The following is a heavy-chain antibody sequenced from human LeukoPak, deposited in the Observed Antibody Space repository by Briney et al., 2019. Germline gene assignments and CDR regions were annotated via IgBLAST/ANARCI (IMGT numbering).Heavy chain of an antibody. CDR2: IYPAESDT. CDR3: ARPGRGALFDY. Sequence: GESLKISCKVSGYRFTDYWIGWVRQMPGKGLEWMGIIYPAESDTKYSPSFQGHVSISADKSITTAYLQWSSLKASDTAMYFCARPGRGALFDYWGQGTLVTVSS. V-gene: IGHV5-51*01. D-gene: IGHD3-10*01. CDR1: GYRFTDYW. J-gene: IGHJ4*02.